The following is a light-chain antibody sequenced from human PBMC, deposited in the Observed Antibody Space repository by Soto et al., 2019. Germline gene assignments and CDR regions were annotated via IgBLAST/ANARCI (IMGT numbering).Light chain of an antibody. J-gene: IGKJ4*01. V-gene: IGKV3-15*01. CDR1: QSVSSN. Sequence: DIEITPSPATLSVSPGESAPLSCRASQSVSSNLAWYQQKPGQAPRLLIYGASTRATGIPARFSGSGSGTEFTLTISSLQSEDFAVYYCQQYNNWPLTLGGGTKVDI. CDR3: QQYNNWPLT. CDR2: GAS.